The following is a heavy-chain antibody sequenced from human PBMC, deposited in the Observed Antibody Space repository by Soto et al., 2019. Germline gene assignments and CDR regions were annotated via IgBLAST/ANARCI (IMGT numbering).Heavy chain of an antibody. CDR2: ISCDGGNK. D-gene: IGHD4-17*01. Sequence: QVQLVESGGDVVQPGRSLTLSCLASGFSFSSHGMHWIRQAPGKGLEWLAVISCDGGNKNYADSVRVRFTISRDNSKNRVFIQINSLRPEDMSVYVGARDPPGGDFWAGVQYWGQGTLVMGSS. CDR3: ARDPPGGDFWAGVQY. CDR1: GFSFSSHG. J-gene: IGHJ4*02. V-gene: IGHV3-30*03.